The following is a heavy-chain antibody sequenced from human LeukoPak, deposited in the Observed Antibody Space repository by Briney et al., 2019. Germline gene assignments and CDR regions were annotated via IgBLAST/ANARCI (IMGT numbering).Heavy chain of an antibody. CDR2: IYTSGST. Sequence: SETLSLTCTVSGGSISSYYWSWIRQPAGKGLEWIGRIYTSGSTNYNPSLKSRVTMSVDTSKNQFSLKLSSVTAADTAVYYCARAKYSSSWYGGYYLDYWGQGTLVTVSS. D-gene: IGHD6-13*01. J-gene: IGHJ4*02. CDR1: GGSISSYY. CDR3: ARAKYSSSWYGGYYLDY. V-gene: IGHV4-4*07.